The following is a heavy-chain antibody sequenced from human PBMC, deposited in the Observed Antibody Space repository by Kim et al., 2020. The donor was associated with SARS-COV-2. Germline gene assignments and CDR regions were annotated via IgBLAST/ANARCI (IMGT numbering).Heavy chain of an antibody. V-gene: IGHV3-30-3*01. CDR2: ISYDGRNK. J-gene: IGHJ6*02. Sequence: GGSLRLSCAASGLTFHNSAMNWVRQAPGKGLEWVAVISYDGRNKDYADSVKGRFTISRDNSKSTLDLQMNSLRVEDTAVYYCARGNYDESASLSDYYNGMDVWGQGTTVTVSS. CDR3: ARGNYDESASLSDYYNGMDV. D-gene: IGHD3-10*01. CDR1: GLTFHNSA.